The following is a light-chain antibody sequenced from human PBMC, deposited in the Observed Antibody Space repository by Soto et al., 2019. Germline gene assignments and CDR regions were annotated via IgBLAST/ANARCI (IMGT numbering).Light chain of an antibody. J-gene: IGKJ4*01. CDR1: QGIAPY. CDR3: QKYNSAPLT. CDR2: ATS. Sequence: DVQMTQCPSSLSAFVGDRVTITCRASQGIAPYLAWFQQKPGKVPKLLIYATSTLQSGVPSRFSGSGSGTDFTLTINSLQPEDVGTYYCQKYNSAPLTFGGGTKVEIK. V-gene: IGKV1-27*01.